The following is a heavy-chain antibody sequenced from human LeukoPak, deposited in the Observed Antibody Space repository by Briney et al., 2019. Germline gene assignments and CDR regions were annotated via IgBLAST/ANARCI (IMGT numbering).Heavy chain of an antibody. CDR1: GFTLSDYY. Sequence: GGSLRLSCAASGFTLSDYYMGWIRQAPGKGMECLLYNSPRSTDTNYADSVKGRFTISRDNAKNSLYLEMNSLRAKDTAVFYCVREYCSGDRCYSSYYGMDVWGQGTTVTVSS. CDR2: NSPRSTDT. V-gene: IGHV3-11*06. J-gene: IGHJ6*02. D-gene: IGHD2-15*01. CDR3: VREYCSGDRCYSSYYGMDV.